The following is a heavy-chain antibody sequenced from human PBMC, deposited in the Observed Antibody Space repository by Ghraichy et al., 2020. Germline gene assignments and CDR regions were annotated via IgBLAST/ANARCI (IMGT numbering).Heavy chain of an antibody. V-gene: IGHV3-23*01. Sequence: GGSLRLSCAASGFTFSSYAMSWVRQAPGKGLEWVSAISGSGGSTYYADSVKGRFTISRDNSKNTLYLQMNSLRAEDTAVYYCAKASAQIVGATLVGDYWGQGTLVTVSS. J-gene: IGHJ4*02. CDR1: GFTFSSYA. CDR3: AKASAQIVGATLVGDY. D-gene: IGHD1-26*01. CDR2: ISGSGGST.